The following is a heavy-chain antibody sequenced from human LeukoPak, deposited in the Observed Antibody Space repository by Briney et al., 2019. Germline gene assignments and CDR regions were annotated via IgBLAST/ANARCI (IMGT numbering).Heavy chain of an antibody. CDR3: ARASSSWYVVYYYYYMDV. Sequence: GGSLRLSCAASGFTFSSYEMNWVRQAPGKGLEWVSYISSSGSTIYYADSVKGRFTISRDNAKNSLYLQMNSLRAEDTAVYYCARASSSWYVVYYYYYMDVWGKGTTVTVSS. CDR2: ISSSGSTI. V-gene: IGHV3-48*03. J-gene: IGHJ6*03. CDR1: GFTFSSYE. D-gene: IGHD6-13*01.